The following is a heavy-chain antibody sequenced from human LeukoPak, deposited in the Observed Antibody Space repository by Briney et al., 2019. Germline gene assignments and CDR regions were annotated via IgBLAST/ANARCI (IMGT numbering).Heavy chain of an antibody. Sequence: PSETLSLTCGVSGGSISGTNWWSWVRQPPGQGLEWIREISLAGQTNYNPSLNGRVTMSLDKSSNQLSLHLTSVTAADTATYFCSRESGPFCPFGYWGQGALVTVSS. D-gene: IGHD1-26*01. V-gene: IGHV4/OR15-8*02. CDR1: GGSISGTNW. CDR2: ISLAGQT. CDR3: SRESGPFCPFGY. J-gene: IGHJ4*02.